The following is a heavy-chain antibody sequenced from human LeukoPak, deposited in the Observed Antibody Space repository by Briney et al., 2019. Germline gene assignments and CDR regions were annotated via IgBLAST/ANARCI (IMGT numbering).Heavy chain of an antibody. J-gene: IGHJ4*02. D-gene: IGHD3-10*01. CDR1: GYSFTSYW. V-gene: IGHV5-51*01. Sequence: GESLKISCKGSGYSFTSYWIGWVRQMPGKGLEWMGIIYPGDSDTRYSPSFQGQVTISADKSISTAYLQWSSLKASDTAMYYCVAPYYYGSGTQYYFDYWGQGTLVTVSS. CDR2: IYPGDSDT. CDR3: VAPYYYGSGTQYYFDY.